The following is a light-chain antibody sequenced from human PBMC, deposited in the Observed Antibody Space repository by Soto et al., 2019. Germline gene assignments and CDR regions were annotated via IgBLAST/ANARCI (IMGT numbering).Light chain of an antibody. CDR3: QQLNSYPLT. CDR2: AAS. J-gene: IGKJ4*01. CDR1: QGISSY. V-gene: IGKV1-9*01. Sequence: IQLTQSPSSLSAAIGDRVTITCRARQGISSYLAWYQQKPGKAPKLLIYAASTLQSGVPSRFSGSVSGTDFTLTISCLQPEDFATYYCQQLNSYPLTFGGGTKVEIK.